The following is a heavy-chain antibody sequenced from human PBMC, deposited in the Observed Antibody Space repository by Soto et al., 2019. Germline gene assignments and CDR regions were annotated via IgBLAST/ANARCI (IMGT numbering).Heavy chain of an antibody. CDR1: GYTFINYY. CDR2: INPMGGSK. CDR3: ARDLAAGDL. V-gene: IGHV1-46*01. J-gene: IGHJ5*02. D-gene: IGHD6-13*01. Sequence: QEQLVQSGAEVKEPGASVKVSCKASGYTFINYYIHWVRQAPGQGLEWMAIINPMGGSKNHAQEFQGRVTMTSDTSTSTVYMELSSLRFEDTALFYCARDLAAGDLWGQETLVTVSS.